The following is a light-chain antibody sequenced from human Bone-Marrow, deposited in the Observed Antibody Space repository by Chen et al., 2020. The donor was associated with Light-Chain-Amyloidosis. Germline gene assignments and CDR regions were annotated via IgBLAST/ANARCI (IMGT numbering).Light chain of an antibody. Sequence: NFMLTQPHSVSESPGKTVIISCTRSSGSIATNYVQWYQQRPGSSPTTVIYEDDQMPSGVPDPFSGSFDRSSNSPSLTISGLKTEDEADYYCQSYQGSSQGVFGGGTKLTVL. J-gene: IGLJ3*02. CDR2: EDD. V-gene: IGLV6-57*01. CDR1: SGSIATNY. CDR3: QSYQGSSQGV.